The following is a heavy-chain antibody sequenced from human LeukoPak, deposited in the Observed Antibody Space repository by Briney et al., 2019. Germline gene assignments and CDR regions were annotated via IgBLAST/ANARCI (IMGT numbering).Heavy chain of an antibody. CDR1: GYSISSGYY. J-gene: IGHJ4*02. V-gene: IGHV4-38-2*01. CDR2: IYHSGST. CDR3: ARLAAAAMYYFDY. D-gene: IGHD6-13*01. Sequence: SETLSLTCAVSGYSISSGYYWGWIRQPPGKGLEWIGSIYHSGSTYYNPSLKSRVTISVDTSKNQFSLKLSSVTAADTAVYYCARLAAAAMYYFDYWGQGTLVTVSS.